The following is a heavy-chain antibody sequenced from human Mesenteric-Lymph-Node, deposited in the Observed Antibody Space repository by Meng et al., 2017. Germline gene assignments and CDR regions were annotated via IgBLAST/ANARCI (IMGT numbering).Heavy chain of an antibody. V-gene: IGHV1-18*01. D-gene: IGHD5-12*01. CDR2: ISAYNGNT. Sequence: ASVKVSCKASGYTFGSLSSFGIAWVRQAPGQGLEWMGWISAYNGNTNYAQNLQGRVTMTTDTSTSTAYMELRSLRSDDTAVYYCARVGGYDYPRYYYYYGMDVWGQGTTVTVSS. CDR1: GYTFGSLSSFG. J-gene: IGHJ6*02. CDR3: ARVGGYDYPRYYYYYGMDV.